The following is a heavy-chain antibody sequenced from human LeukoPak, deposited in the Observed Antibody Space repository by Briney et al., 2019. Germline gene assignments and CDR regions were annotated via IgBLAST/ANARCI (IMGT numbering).Heavy chain of an antibody. D-gene: IGHD6-19*01. Sequence: ASVKVSCKASGYTFTGYYIHWVRQAPGQGLEWMGWINPNSGGTHYAQKFQGRVTMTRDTSITTAYMDLSSLRSDDTAVYYCVREEGSRCYDYWGQGTMVTVSS. CDR2: INPNSGGT. J-gene: IGHJ4*02. CDR1: GYTFTGYY. V-gene: IGHV1-2*02. CDR3: VREEGSRCYDY.